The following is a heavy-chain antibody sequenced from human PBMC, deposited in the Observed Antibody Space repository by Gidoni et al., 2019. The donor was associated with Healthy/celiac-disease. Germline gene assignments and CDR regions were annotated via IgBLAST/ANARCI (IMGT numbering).Heavy chain of an antibody. Sequence: EVQLVESGGGLVKPGGSLRLSCAASGFSFSNAWMSWVRQAPGKGLEGVGRIKSKTDGGTTDYAAPVKGRFTISRDDSKNTLYLQMNSLKTEDTAVYYCTTDRGYYDSSGYYSVDYWGQGTLVTVSS. CDR3: TTDRGYYDSSGYYSVDY. V-gene: IGHV3-15*01. J-gene: IGHJ4*02. D-gene: IGHD3-22*01. CDR2: IKSKTDGGTT. CDR1: GFSFSNAW.